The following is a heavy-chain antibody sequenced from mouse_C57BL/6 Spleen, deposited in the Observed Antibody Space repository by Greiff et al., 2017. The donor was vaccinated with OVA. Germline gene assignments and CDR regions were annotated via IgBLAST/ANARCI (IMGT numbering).Heavy chain of an antibody. D-gene: IGHD2-3*01. Sequence: VQLKQSGTVLARPGASVKMSCKTSGYTFTSYWMHWVKQRPGQGLEWIGAIYPGNSDTSYNQKFKGKAKLTEDTSASTAYMELSSLTNEDSAVYACTIYDLAWFAYWGQGTLVTVSA. CDR1: GYTFTSYW. V-gene: IGHV1-5*01. CDR2: IYPGNSDT. J-gene: IGHJ3*01. CDR3: TIYDLAWFAY.